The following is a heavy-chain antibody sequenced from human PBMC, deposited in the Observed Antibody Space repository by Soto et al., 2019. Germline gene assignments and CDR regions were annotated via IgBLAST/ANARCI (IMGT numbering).Heavy chain of an antibody. CDR3: ASRWTTRQYSSSSSWFDP. V-gene: IGHV4-4*02. D-gene: IGHD6-13*01. CDR2: IYHSGST. J-gene: IGHJ5*02. Sequence: QVQLQESGPGLVKPSGTLSLTCAVSSGSISSSNWWSWVRQPPGKGLEWIGEIYHSGSTNYNPSLKSRVTISVDKSKNQFSLKLSSVTAADTAVYYCASRWTTRQYSSSSSWFDPWGQGTLVTVSS. CDR1: SGSISSSNW.